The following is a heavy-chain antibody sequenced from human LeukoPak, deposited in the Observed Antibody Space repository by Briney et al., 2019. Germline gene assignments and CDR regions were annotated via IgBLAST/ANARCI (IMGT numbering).Heavy chain of an antibody. CDR3: ARNLVGATGYYYYGMDV. J-gene: IGHJ6*02. CDR1: GGSISSYY. Sequence: KASETLSLTCTVSGGSISSYYWSWIRQPPGEGLEWIGYIYYSGSTNYNPSLKSRVTISVDTSKNQFSLKLSSVTAADTAVYYCARNLVGATGYYYYGMDVWGQGTTVTVSS. V-gene: IGHV4-59*01. CDR2: IYYSGST. D-gene: IGHD1-26*01.